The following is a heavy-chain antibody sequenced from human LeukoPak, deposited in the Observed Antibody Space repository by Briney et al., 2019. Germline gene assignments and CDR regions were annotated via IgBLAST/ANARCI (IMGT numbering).Heavy chain of an antibody. CDR2: IYHSGST. CDR1: GYSISSGYY. Sequence: SETLSLTCTVSGYSISSGYYWGWIRQPPGKGLEWIGSIYHSGSTYYNPSLKSRVTISVDTSKSQFSLKLNSVTAADTAVYYCAGGGHYGSGSYYPWGQGTLVTVSS. CDR3: AGGGHYGSGSYYP. V-gene: IGHV4-38-2*02. D-gene: IGHD3-10*01. J-gene: IGHJ5*02.